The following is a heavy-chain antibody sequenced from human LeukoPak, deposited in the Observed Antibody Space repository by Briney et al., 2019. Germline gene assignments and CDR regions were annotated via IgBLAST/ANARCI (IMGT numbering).Heavy chain of an antibody. D-gene: IGHD6-6*01. CDR2: IYYSGST. V-gene: IGHV4-59*01. J-gene: IGHJ6*02. CDR1: GGSISSYY. CDR3: ARGEEQLGPRPDV. Sequence: SETLSLTCTVSGGSISSYYWSWIRQPPGKGLEWIGYIYYSGSTNYNPSLKSRVTISVDTSKNQFSLKLSSVTAADTAVYYCARGEEQLGPRPDVWGQGTTVTVSS.